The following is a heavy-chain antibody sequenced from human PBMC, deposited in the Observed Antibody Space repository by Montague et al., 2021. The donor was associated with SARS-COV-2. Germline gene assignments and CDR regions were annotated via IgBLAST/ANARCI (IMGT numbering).Heavy chain of an antibody. J-gene: IGHJ5*02. V-gene: IGHV4-4*07. D-gene: IGHD3-10*01. CDR3: ARDRFDFGAGRQGTIDL. CDR1: GDSITNHY. CDR2: MHFTGKT. Sequence: SETLSLTCSVSGDSITNHYWSWIRQPAGKGLEWIGRMHFTGKTNFSPFFSSRLTMSADTSRNQFSLKLTSVTAADTAIYFCARDRFDFGAGRQGTIDLWGQGTLVTVSS.